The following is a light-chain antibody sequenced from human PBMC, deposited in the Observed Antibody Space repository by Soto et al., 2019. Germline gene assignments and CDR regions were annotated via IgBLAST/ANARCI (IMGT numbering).Light chain of an antibody. CDR3: QQYSNWPPYT. V-gene: IGKV3-15*01. J-gene: IGKJ2*01. CDR2: GVS. CDR1: QSVSSD. Sequence: EIVMTQSPPTLSVSPGEGATLSCMARQSVSSDLAWYQQKPGQAPRLLIYGVSTRATGIPARFSGSGSGTEFTLTISSLQSEDLEVYYCQQYSNWPPYTFGQGTRLEIK.